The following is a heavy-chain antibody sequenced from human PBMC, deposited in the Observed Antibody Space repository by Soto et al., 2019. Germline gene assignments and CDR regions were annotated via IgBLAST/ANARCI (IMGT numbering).Heavy chain of an antibody. CDR1: GFTFRNYA. CDR2: ISRNGAGT. CDR3: ARDEDGYGDYAY. D-gene: IGHD4-17*01. J-gene: IGHJ4*02. Sequence: EVQLVESGGGLVQPGGSLRLSCVSSGFTFRNYAMEWVRQAPGKGLQFVSAISRNGAGTYYADSVKGRFTISRDSSKHTVYLQMASLRADDMAVYCCARDEDGYGDYAYWGQVTLVTVSS. V-gene: IGHV3-64*07.